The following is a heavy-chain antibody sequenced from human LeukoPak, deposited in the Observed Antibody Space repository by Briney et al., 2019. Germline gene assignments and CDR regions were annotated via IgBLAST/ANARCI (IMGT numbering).Heavy chain of an antibody. CDR3: ARRAQDTYYYDSSGQNWFDP. Sequence: SETLSLTCAVSGGSISSGGYSWRWIRQPPGTGLEWIGYIYHSGSTYYNPSLKSRVTISVDRSKNQFSLKLSSVTAADTAVYYCARRAQDTYYYDSSGQNWFDPWGQGTLVTVSS. J-gene: IGHJ5*02. CDR2: IYHSGST. V-gene: IGHV4-30-2*01. D-gene: IGHD3-22*01. CDR1: GGSISSGGYS.